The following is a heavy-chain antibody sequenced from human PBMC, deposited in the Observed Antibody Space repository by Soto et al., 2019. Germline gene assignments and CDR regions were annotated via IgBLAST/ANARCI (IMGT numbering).Heavy chain of an antibody. CDR3: VGGQYYFDY. V-gene: IGHV3-30*03. CDR2: ISYDGSDK. CDR1: GFPFTSYG. D-gene: IGHD3-10*01. J-gene: IGHJ4*02. Sequence: QVQLVESGGGVVQPGRSLRLSCAASGFPFTSYGMHWVREGPDKGLEWVAIISYDGSDKYYADSVKGRFTISRDNSKNTLYQQMNSLRPEDTALSYCVGGQYYFDYRGQGTPVIVSS.